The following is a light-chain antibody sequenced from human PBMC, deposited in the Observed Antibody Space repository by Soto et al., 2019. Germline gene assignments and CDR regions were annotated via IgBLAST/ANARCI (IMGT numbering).Light chain of an antibody. V-gene: IGKV4-1*01. Sequence: DIVMTQSPDSLAVSLGERATFNCKSSQSVLYSSNNKNYLAWYQQKPGQPPKLLIYWASTRESGVPDRFSGSGSGTDFTLTISSLQAEDVAVYYCQQYYSTPRTFGHGTKVEIK. CDR1: QSVLYSSNNKNY. J-gene: IGKJ1*01. CDR3: QQYYSTPRT. CDR2: WAS.